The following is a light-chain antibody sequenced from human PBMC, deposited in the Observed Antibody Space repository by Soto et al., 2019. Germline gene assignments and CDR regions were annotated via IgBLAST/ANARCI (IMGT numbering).Light chain of an antibody. CDR2: EVS. CDR3: SSYAGSDNFV. V-gene: IGLV2-8*01. J-gene: IGLJ1*01. Sequence: QSALTQPPSASGSPGRSVTISCTGTSSDVGANNDYVSWYQQHPGKVPKLMIYEVSKRPPGVPDRFSGSKSGNTASLTVSGLQADDEADYYCSSYAGSDNFVFGTGTKVTAL. CDR1: SSDVGANNDY.